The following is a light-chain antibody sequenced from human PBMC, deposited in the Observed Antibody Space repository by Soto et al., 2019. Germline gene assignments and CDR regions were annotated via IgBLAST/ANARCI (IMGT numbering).Light chain of an antibody. CDR3: QQYYSTPYT. V-gene: IGKV4-1*01. CDR1: QSVLYSSNNKNY. CDR2: WAS. Sequence: DIVMTQSPDSLAVSLGERATINCKSSQSVLYSSNNKNYLAWYQQKPGQPPKLLIYWASTREAGVPDRFSGSGSGTDFTPTISSLQAEDVAVSYCQQYYSTPYTFGQGTKLEIK. J-gene: IGKJ2*01.